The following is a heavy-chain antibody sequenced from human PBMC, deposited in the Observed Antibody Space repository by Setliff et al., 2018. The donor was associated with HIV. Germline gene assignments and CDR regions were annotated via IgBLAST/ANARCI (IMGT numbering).Heavy chain of an antibody. J-gene: IGHJ4*01. Sequence: SVKVSCKAAGGTFSSYGISWVRQAPGQGLEWMGGIIPILGIANYAQKFQGRVTITADESTSTAYMELRSLRSEDPAVYYCARQYYDSSGFDLDPYYFDYWGQGTLVTV. D-gene: IGHD3-22*01. CDR3: ARQYYDSSGFDLDPYYFDY. CDR1: GGTFSSYG. CDR2: IIPILGIA. V-gene: IGHV1-69*10.